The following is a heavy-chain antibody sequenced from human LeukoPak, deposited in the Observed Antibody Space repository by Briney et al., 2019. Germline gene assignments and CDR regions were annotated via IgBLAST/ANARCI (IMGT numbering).Heavy chain of an antibody. J-gene: IGHJ4*02. D-gene: IGHD6-19*01. CDR3: ARDPPYSSVARRFDY. CDR1: GYTFTSYY. V-gene: IGHV1-46*01. CDR2: INPSGGST. Sequence: GASVKVSCKASGYTFTSYYMHWVRQAPGQGLEWMGLINPSGGSTSYAQKFQGRVTMTRDTSTSTAYMELSSLRSEDTAVYYCARDPPYSSVARRFDYWGQGTLVTVSS.